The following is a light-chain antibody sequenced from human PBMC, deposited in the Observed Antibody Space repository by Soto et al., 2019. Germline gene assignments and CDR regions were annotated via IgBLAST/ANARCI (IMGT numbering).Light chain of an antibody. CDR3: SSYTSSSTL. Sequence: QSALTQPRSVSGSPGESVTISCSGTSSDVGSYNYVSWYQQYPGKAPKVMIYDVSERPSEVPVRFSGSKSGNTASLTISGLQAEDEADYYCSSYTSSSTLFGGGTKLTVL. CDR1: SSDVGSYNY. V-gene: IGLV2-11*01. CDR2: DVS. J-gene: IGLJ2*01.